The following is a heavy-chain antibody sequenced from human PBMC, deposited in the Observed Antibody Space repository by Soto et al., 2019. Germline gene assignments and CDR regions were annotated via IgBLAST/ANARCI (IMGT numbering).Heavy chain of an antibody. CDR3: ARHVYDILTGRPDRFDP. V-gene: IGHV4-61*08. J-gene: IGHJ5*02. D-gene: IGHD3-9*01. Sequence: PSETLSLTCTVSGGSISSGGYYWSWIRQHPGKGLEWIGYIYYSGSTNYNPSLKSRVTISVDTSKNQFSLKLSSVTAADTAVYYCARHVYDILTGRPDRFDPWGQGTLVTVSS. CDR2: IYYSGST. CDR1: GGSISSGGYY.